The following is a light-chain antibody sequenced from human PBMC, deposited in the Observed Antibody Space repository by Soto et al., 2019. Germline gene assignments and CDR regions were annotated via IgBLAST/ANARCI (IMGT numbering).Light chain of an antibody. CDR1: SSNIGGNS. Sequence: QSVMTQPPSVSAAPGQRVTISCSGSSSNIGGNSVSWYQQLPGTAPKLLIYDDDKRPSGIPDRSSGSKSGTSATLGITGFQTGDEADHYCGSWDSSLSAYVFGTGTKLTVL. J-gene: IGLJ1*01. CDR3: GSWDSSLSAYV. CDR2: DDD. V-gene: IGLV1-51*01.